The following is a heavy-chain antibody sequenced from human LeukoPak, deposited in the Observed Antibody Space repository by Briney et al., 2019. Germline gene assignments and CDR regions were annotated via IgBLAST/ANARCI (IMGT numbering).Heavy chain of an antibody. J-gene: IGHJ4*02. CDR3: ASGSSLGQVDY. V-gene: IGHV3-66*02. CDR1: GFTVSNNY. Sequence: GGSLRLSCAASGFTVSNNYMTRVRQAPGKGREWVSLIYSAGGTLSADSVTGRFTLSRDNSKNTLYLQMNSLRTEDTAVYYCASGSSLGQVDYWGQGTLVTVSS. CDR2: IYSAGGT. D-gene: IGHD1-26*01.